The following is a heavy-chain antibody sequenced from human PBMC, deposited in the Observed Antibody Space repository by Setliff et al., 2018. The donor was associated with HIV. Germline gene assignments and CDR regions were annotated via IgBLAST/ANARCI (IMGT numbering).Heavy chain of an antibody. D-gene: IGHD3-3*01. CDR1: GGSISSYC. V-gene: IGHV4-39*01. CDR2: FYYSWNT. CDR3: ARGTAYYNFWSGYSQDYYYYMDV. J-gene: IGHJ6*03. Sequence: SETLSLTCTVSGGSISSYCWGWIRQPPGKGLEWIGSFYYSWNTYYNPSLKSRVTISVDTSKNQFSLKLSSVTAADTAVYYCARGTAYYNFWSGYSQDYYYYMDVWGKGTTVTVSS.